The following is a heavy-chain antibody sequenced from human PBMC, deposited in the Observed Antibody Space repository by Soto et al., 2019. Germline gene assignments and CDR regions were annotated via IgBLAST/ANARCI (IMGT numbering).Heavy chain of an antibody. CDR1: GGSFSGYY. Sequence: SETLSLTCAVYGGSFSGYYWSWIRQPPGKGLEWIGEINHGGSTNYNPSLKSRVTISVDTSKNQFSLKLSSVTAADTAVYYCAGSPVATIYGGYFDYWGQGTLVTVSS. J-gene: IGHJ4*02. CDR2: INHGGST. D-gene: IGHD5-12*01. V-gene: IGHV4-34*01. CDR3: AGSPVATIYGGYFDY.